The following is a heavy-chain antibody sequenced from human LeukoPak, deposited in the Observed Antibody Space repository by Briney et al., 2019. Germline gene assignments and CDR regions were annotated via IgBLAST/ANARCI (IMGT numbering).Heavy chain of an antibody. Sequence: GGSLRLSCAASGFTFSRYGMHWVRQAPGKGLGWVAFIYYDGSHKYFEDSVKGRFTISRDNSNNSLYLQMNSLRAEDTAVYYCAKSQFSPQRYHYSIEVWGKGTTVTVST. D-gene: IGHD5-24*01. J-gene: IGHJ6*04. CDR1: GFTFSRYG. CDR2: IYYDGSHK. CDR3: AKSQFSPQRYHYSIEV. V-gene: IGHV3-30*02.